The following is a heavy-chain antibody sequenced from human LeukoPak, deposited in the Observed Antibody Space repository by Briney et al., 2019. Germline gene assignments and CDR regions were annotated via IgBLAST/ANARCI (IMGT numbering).Heavy chain of an antibody. D-gene: IGHD3-10*01. CDR1: GFTFSSYE. CDR3: MGGGGITMFRGVMNGMDV. CDR2: ISSSGSTI. Sequence: PGGSLRLSCAASGFTFSSYEMNWVRQAPGKGLEWVSYISSSGSTIYYADSVKGRFTISRDNAKNSLYLQMNSLRAEDTAVYYCMGGGGITMFRGVMNGMDVWGKGTKVTVSS. J-gene: IGHJ6*04. V-gene: IGHV3-48*03.